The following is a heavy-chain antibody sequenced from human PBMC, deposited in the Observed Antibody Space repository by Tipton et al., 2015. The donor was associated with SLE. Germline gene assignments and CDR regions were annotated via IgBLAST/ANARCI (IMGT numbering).Heavy chain of an antibody. J-gene: IGHJ6*02. CDR3: AREETNYYGSGSYYIARGMDV. V-gene: IGHV3-23*03. Sequence: GSLRLSCAASGFAFSSYAMSWVRQAPGKGLEWVSFIYSAGTTTYYADSVKGRFTISRDNSKNTLYLQMNSLRAEDTAVYYCAREETNYYGSGSYYIARGMDVWGQGTTVTVSS. D-gene: IGHD3-10*01. CDR2: IYSAGTTT. CDR1: GFAFSSYA.